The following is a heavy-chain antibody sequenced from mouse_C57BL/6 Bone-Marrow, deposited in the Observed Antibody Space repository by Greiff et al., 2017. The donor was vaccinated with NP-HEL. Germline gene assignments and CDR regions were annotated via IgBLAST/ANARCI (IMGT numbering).Heavy chain of an antibody. CDR1: GFNIKDDY. Sequence: EVQLQQSGAELVRPGASVKLSCTASGFNIKDDYMHWVKQRPEQGLEWIGWIDPENGDTEYASKFQGKATITADTSSNTAYLQLSSLTSEDTAVYYCTTGWLLLAWFAYWGQGTLVTVSA. CDR3: TTGWLLLAWFAY. D-gene: IGHD2-3*01. J-gene: IGHJ3*01. CDR2: IDPENGDT. V-gene: IGHV14-4*01.